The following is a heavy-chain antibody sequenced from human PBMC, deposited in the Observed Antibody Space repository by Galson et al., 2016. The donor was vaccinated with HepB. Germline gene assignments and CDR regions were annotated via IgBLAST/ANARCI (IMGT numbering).Heavy chain of an antibody. Sequence: SETLSLTCTVSGDSVTSDTYYWSWVRQSPGKGLEWIGYFYHSGITKCNPAFKSRVTISQDTPKNQLSLRLSSVTAADTAVYYCAGDHGSSGWLYWGQGILVTVSS. V-gene: IGHV4-61*01. J-gene: IGHJ4*02. CDR2: FYHSGIT. CDR3: AGDHGSSGWLY. CDR1: GDSVTSDTYY. D-gene: IGHD6-25*01.